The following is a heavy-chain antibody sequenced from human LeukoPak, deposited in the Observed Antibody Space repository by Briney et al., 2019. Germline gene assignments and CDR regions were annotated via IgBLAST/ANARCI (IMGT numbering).Heavy chain of an antibody. CDR3: ARVVILTTFDY. V-gene: IGHV4-39*07. J-gene: IGHJ4*02. CDR2: IYYSGST. CDR1: GGSISSGSYS. D-gene: IGHD3-9*01. Sequence: SETLSLTCAVSGGSISSGSYSWSWIRQPPGKGLEWIGSIYYSGSTYYSPSLKSRVTISVDTSKNQFSLKLSSVTAADTAVYYCARVVILTTFDYWGQGTLVTVSS.